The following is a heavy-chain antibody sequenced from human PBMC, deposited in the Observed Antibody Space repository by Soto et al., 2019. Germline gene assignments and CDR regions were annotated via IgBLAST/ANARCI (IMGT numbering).Heavy chain of an antibody. Sequence: EVQLLESGGALTQPGGSLRLSCSASGFNFGSYGMSWVRQAPGKGLEWVSGLTASGLNTYYTDSVKGRFTISRDNSRNTVYLQMSGLRVEDTAVFHCAKGLGNAKEVWGQGTTVTVSS. CDR1: GFNFGSYG. CDR2: LTASGLNT. J-gene: IGHJ6*02. CDR3: AKGLGNAKEV. V-gene: IGHV3-23*01. D-gene: IGHD2-8*01.